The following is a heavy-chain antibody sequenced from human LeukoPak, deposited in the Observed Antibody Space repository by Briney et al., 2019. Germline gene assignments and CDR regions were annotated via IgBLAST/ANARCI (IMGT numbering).Heavy chain of an antibody. CDR3: AKDYYGSGSYYPDY. J-gene: IGHJ4*02. D-gene: IGHD3-10*01. Sequence: GGSLRLSCAASGFTFSSYGMHWVRQAPGKGLEWVAVISYDGRNKYYADSVKGRFTISRDNSKNTLYLQMNSLRAEDTAVYYCAKDYYGSGSYYPDYWGQGTLVTVSS. V-gene: IGHV3-30*18. CDR2: ISYDGRNK. CDR1: GFTFSSYG.